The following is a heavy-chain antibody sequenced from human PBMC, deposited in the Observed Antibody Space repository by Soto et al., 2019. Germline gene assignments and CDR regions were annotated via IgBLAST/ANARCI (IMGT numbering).Heavy chain of an antibody. CDR2: ISSSSNTI. V-gene: IGHV3-48*01. CDR1: GFTFTSYS. CDR3: ARGGEWSSFLLNYYYYGMDV. D-gene: IGHD6-13*01. J-gene: IGHJ6*02. Sequence: PGGSLRLSCAASGFTFTSYSMNWVRQAPGRGLEWLSYISSSSNTIFYADSVKGRFTISRDSANSSLYLQLNSLRAEDTAVYYCARGGEWSSFLLNYYYYGMDVWGQGTTVTVSS.